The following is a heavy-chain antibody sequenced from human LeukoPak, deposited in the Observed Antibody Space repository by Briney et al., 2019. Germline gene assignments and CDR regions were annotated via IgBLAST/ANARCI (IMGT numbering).Heavy chain of an antibody. CDR2: INSGGSAV. CDR3: VRVGSRGDWFDY. CDR1: GFTFSTYN. V-gene: IGHV3-48*01. Sequence: GGSLRLSCAASGFTFSTYNMLWARQTPGKGLEWLFYINSGGSAVHYADSVKDRFTFSRDNAKNLLYLQMNSLRVEDTGIYYCVRVGSRGDWFDYWGQGTRVTVSS. D-gene: IGHD1-26*01. J-gene: IGHJ5*01.